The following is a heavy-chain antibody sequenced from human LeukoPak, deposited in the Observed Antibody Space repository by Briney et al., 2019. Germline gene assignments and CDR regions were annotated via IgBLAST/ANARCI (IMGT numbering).Heavy chain of an antibody. CDR2: ISGDGGST. CDR1: GFTFDDYA. V-gene: IGHV3-43*02. CDR3: TKDIWAYCGGDCYPPGCMDV. J-gene: IGHJ6*02. Sequence: GRSLTLSCAASGFTFDDYAMHWVRQARGKGLEWVSLISGDGGSTYYADSVKGRFTISRDNSKNSLYLQMNSLRTEDTALYYCTKDIWAYCGGDCYPPGCMDVWGQGTTVTVSS. D-gene: IGHD2-21*02.